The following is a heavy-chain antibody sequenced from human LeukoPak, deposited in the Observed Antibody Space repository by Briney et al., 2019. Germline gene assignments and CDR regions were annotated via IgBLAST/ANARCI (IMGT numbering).Heavy chain of an antibody. CDR1: GFTFSSYS. CDR2: ISSSSSYI. V-gene: IGHV3-21*01. D-gene: IGHD2-2*01. CDR3: AKVPDCSSTSCYAYYFDY. J-gene: IGHJ4*02. Sequence: GGSLRLSCAASGFTFSSYSMNWVRQAPGKGLEWVSSISSSSSYIYYADSVKGRFTISRDNAKNSLYLQMNSLRAEDTAVYYCAKVPDCSSTSCYAYYFDYWGQGTLVTVSS.